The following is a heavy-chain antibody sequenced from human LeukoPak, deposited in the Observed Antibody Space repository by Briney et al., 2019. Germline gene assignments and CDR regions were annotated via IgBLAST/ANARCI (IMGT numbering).Heavy chain of an antibody. Sequence: ASVKVSCKASGYTFTSYGISWVRQAPGQGREWMGWISAYNGNTNYAQKLQGRVTMTTDTSTSTAYMARRSLRSADTTRYYCSKDARCSSTSCPKGWFDPCGEGTLVTVSS. CDR2: ISAYNGNT. V-gene: IGHV1-18*01. J-gene: IGHJ5*02. D-gene: IGHD2-2*01. CDR1: GYTFTSYG. CDR3: SKDARCSSTSCPKGWFDP.